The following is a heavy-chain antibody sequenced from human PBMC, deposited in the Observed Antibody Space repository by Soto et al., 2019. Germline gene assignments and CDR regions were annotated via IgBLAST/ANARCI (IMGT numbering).Heavy chain of an antibody. CDR3: SRSPEVGVRGAY. D-gene: IGHD3-16*01. Sequence: GGSLRLSCTGSGFPFSAYNINWVRQAPGKGLEWVSSITVGSSHIYQPNSMKGRFIISRDDAKNSVYLQIDSLRDEDTALYYCSRSPEVGVRGAYWGQGTLVTVSS. CDR2: ITVGSSHI. V-gene: IGHV3-21*01. CDR1: GFPFSAYN. J-gene: IGHJ4*02.